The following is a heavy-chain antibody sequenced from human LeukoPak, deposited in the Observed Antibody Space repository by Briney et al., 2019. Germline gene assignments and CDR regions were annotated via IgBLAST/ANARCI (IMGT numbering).Heavy chain of an antibody. CDR3: ARDKGLGFGDLLFDQ. J-gene: IGHJ4*02. V-gene: IGHV1-2*02. Sequence: ASVKVSCKTSGYTFSGHYMHWVRQAPGQGLEWMGWINPKSGATNYAQKFRGRVTMTMETSISTAYMDLSGLRSDGTAVYYCARDKGLGFGDLLFDQWGQGTLVTVSS. CDR1: GYTFSGHY. D-gene: IGHD3-10*01. CDR2: INPKSGAT.